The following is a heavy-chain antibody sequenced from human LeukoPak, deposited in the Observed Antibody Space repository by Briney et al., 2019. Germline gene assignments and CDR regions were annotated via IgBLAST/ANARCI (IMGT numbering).Heavy chain of an antibody. CDR2: MNPNSGNT. CDR1: GYTFTSYG. V-gene: IGHV1-8*03. CDR3: ARGRITIFGVVIIAGDFDY. D-gene: IGHD3-3*01. J-gene: IGHJ4*02. Sequence: ASVKVSCKASGYTFTSYGISWVRQATGQGLEWMGWMNPNSGNTGYAQRFQGRVTITRNTSISTAYMELSSLRSEDTAVYYCARGRITIFGVVIIAGDFDYWGQGTLVTVSS.